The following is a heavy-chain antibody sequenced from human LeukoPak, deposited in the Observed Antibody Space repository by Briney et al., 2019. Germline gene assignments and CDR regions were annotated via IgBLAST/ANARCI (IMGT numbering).Heavy chain of an antibody. V-gene: IGHV1-69*13. Sequence: SVKVSCKASGGSLKNFAISWVRQAPGQGPEWMGGFNHICGTTNYAQKFQGRVTITVDDSTNIAYLDLSSLRSDDTALYYCARRAEWFSWTRLDAFDIWGQGTMVTVSS. CDR3: ARRAEWFSWTRLDAFDI. CDR2: FNHICGTT. D-gene: IGHD3-3*01. CDR1: GGSLKNFA. J-gene: IGHJ3*02.